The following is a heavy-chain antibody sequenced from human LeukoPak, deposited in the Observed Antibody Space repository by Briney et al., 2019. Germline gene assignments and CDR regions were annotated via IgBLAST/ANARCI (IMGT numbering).Heavy chain of an antibody. CDR2: ISYDGSNK. V-gene: IGHV3-30-3*01. D-gene: IGHD3-3*01. CDR1: GFTFSSYA. Sequence: GGSLRLSCAASGFTFSSYAMHWVRQAPGKGLEWVAVISYDGSNKYYADSVKGRFTISRDNPKNTLYLQMNSLRAEDTAVYYCARATIFGVGAPASPYAFDIWGQGTMVTVSS. J-gene: IGHJ3*02. CDR3: ARATIFGVGAPASPYAFDI.